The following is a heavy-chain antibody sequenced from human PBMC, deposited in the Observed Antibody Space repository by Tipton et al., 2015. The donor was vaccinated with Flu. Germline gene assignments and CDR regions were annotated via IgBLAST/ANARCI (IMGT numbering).Heavy chain of an antibody. J-gene: IGHJ2*01. D-gene: IGHD6-13*01. CDR3: ASRGAAAAPGWYFDL. CDR2: INHSGST. CDR1: DGSFSGYY. V-gene: IGHV4-34*01. Sequence: LRLSCAVYDGSFSGYYWSWIRQPPGKGLEWIGEINHSGSTNYNPSLKSRVTISVGTSKNQFSLKLSSVTAADTAVYYCASRGAAAAPGWYFDLWGRGTLVTVSS.